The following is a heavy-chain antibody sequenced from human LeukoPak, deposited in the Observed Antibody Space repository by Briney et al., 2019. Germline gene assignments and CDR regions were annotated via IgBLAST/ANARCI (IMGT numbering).Heavy chain of an antibody. Sequence: GGSLRLSCAASGFTFSSYGMHWVRQAPGKGLEWVAFIRYDGSNKYYADSVKGRFTISRDNSKNTLYLQMNSLRAEDTTVYYCAKHLRDYYDSSGYYPNWFDPWGQGTLVTVSS. CDR2: IRYDGSNK. CDR1: GFTFSSYG. CDR3: AKHLRDYYDSSGYYPNWFDP. J-gene: IGHJ5*02. V-gene: IGHV3-30*02. D-gene: IGHD3-22*01.